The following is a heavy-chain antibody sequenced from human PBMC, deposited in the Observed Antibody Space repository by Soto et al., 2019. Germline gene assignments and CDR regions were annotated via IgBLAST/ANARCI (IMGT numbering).Heavy chain of an antibody. Sequence: SETLSLTCTVSGGSISSSSYYWGWIRQPPGKGLEWIGSIYYSGSTYYNPSLKSRVTISVDTSKNQFSLKLSSVTAADTAVYYCARRYGYNSLDYWGQGTLVTVSS. V-gene: IGHV4-39*07. CDR2: IYYSGST. CDR1: GGSISSSSYY. J-gene: IGHJ4*02. CDR3: ARRYGYNSLDY. D-gene: IGHD5-12*01.